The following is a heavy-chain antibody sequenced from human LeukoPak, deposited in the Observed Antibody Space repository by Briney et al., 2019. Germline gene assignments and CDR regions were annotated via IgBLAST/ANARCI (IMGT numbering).Heavy chain of an antibody. Sequence: SSETLSLTCTVSGGSISSYYWSWIRQPPGKGLGWIGYIYYSGSTNYNPPLTSRVTISVDTSKNQFSLKLSSVAAADTAVYYCARAGDTAMVRYYYYMDVWGKGTTVTVSS. D-gene: IGHD5-18*01. CDR1: GGSISSYY. CDR2: IYYSGST. CDR3: ARAGDTAMVRYYYYMDV. V-gene: IGHV4-59*01. J-gene: IGHJ6*03.